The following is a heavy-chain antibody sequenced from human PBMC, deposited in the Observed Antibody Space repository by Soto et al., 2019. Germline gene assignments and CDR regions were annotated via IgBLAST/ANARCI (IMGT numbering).Heavy chain of an antibody. J-gene: IGHJ6*02. Sequence: PGESLKISCKGSGYSFTSYWIGWVRQMPGKGLEWMGIIYPGDSDTRYSPSFQGQVTISADKSISTAYLQWSSLKASDTAMYYCARSAEMGSGWSYYYYYGMDVWGQGTTVTVSS. CDR3: ARSAEMGSGWSYYYYYGMDV. CDR1: GYSFTSYW. V-gene: IGHV5-51*01. CDR2: IYPGDSDT. D-gene: IGHD6-19*01.